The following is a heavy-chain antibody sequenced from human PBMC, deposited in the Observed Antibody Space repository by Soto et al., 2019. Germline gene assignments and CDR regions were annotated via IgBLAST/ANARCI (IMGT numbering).Heavy chain of an antibody. CDR3: AREEYSYGPVRTHNWFDP. CDR2: IIPIFGTA. J-gene: IGHJ5*02. CDR1: GGTFSSYA. D-gene: IGHD5-18*01. Sequence: QVQLVQSGAEVKKPGSSVKVSCKASGGTFSSYAISWVRQAPGQGLEWMGGIIPIFGTANYAQKFQGRVTITADESPSTAYMELSSLRSEYTAVYYCAREEYSYGPVRTHNWFDPWGQGPLVSVSS. V-gene: IGHV1-69*01.